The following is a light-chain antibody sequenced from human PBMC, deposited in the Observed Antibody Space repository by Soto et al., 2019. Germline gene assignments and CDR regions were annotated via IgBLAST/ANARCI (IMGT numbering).Light chain of an antibody. V-gene: IGKV3-15*01. CDR1: QSVSRN. CDR3: QQYNKWPPYT. CDR2: GAS. Sequence: EIVMTQSPATLSVSPGERATLSCRASQSVSRNLAWYQQKPGQAPRLLIYGASTRATGTPARFSGSGSGTEFTLTISSLQSEDFAVYYCQQYNKWPPYTFGQGTKLEIK. J-gene: IGKJ2*01.